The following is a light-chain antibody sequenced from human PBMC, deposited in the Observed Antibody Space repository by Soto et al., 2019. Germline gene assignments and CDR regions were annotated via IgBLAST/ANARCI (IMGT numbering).Light chain of an antibody. CDR2: KAS. Sequence: DIQITQSPTTLSASVGDRVTITCRASQSISSYLAWYQQKPGKAPKLLIYKASSLESGVPSRFSGSASGTEFTLTISSMQPDDFANYYCQQYNSYSYTFGQGTRMEIK. CDR1: QSISSY. CDR3: QQYNSYSYT. J-gene: IGKJ5*01. V-gene: IGKV1-5*03.